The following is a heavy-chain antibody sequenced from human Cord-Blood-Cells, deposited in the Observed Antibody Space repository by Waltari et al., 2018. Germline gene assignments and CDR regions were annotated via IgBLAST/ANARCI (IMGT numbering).Heavy chain of an antibody. CDR1: GFTVSSNY. J-gene: IGHJ4*02. Sequence: EVKLVETGGCWIQPAASLRLYCVASGFTVSSNYMLWVRQAPGKGLEWVSVIYSGGSTYYADSVKGRFTISRDNSKNTLYLQMNSLRAEDTAVYYCASGSGYSGYDFDYWGQGTLVTVSS. CDR3: ASGSGYSGYDFDY. D-gene: IGHD5-12*01. CDR2: IYSGGST. V-gene: IGHV3-53*02.